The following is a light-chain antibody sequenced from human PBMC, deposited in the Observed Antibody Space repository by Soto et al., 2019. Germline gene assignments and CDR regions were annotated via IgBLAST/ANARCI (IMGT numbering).Light chain of an antibody. Sequence: EIVLTQSPDTLSLSPGERATLFCRASQTLSINSLAWYQQKPGQAPRLLIYAASTRDTGIPDMFNGSGSGTDFALTINRLEPEDFAVYYCQQYDGAPLTFGPGTKVDVK. CDR2: AAS. CDR1: QTLSINS. J-gene: IGKJ3*01. V-gene: IGKV3-20*01. CDR3: QQYDGAPLT.